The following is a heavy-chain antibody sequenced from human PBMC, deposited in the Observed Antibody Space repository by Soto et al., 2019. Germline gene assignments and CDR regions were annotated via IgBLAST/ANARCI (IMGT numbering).Heavy chain of an antibody. D-gene: IGHD2-2*01. CDR1: GGTFSSYA. V-gene: IGHV1-69*12. CDR2: IIPIFGTA. Sequence: QVQLVQSGAEVKKPGSSVKVSCKASGGTFSSYAISWVRQAPGQGLEWMGGIIPIFGTANYAQKFQGRVTITADEPTSTAYMELSSLRSEDTAVYYCARDSGYCISTSCYSRHYYGMDVWGQGTTVTVSS. J-gene: IGHJ6*02. CDR3: ARDSGYCISTSCYSRHYYGMDV.